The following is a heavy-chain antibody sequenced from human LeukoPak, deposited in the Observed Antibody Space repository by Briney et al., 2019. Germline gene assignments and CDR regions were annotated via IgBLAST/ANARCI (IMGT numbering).Heavy chain of an antibody. J-gene: IGHJ3*02. Sequence: PSETLSLTCTVSGGSISTGSSYWSWIRQPPGKGPEWIGSMFYSGSTYCNPSLKSRITISVDTPNNQFSLKMTSVTASDTAVYYCARLSGDLHSFDIWGQGTMVTVSS. CDR1: GGSISTGSSY. CDR2: MFYSGST. V-gene: IGHV4-39*01. CDR3: ARLSGDLHSFDI. D-gene: IGHD6-25*01.